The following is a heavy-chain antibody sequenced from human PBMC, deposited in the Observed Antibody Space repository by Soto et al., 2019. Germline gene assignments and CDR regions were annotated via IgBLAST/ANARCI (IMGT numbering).Heavy chain of an antibody. J-gene: IGHJ6*02. D-gene: IGHD2-15*01. CDR3: ASLCSGGSCYEYGMDV. Sequence: QVQLVQSGAEVKKPGSSVKVSCKASGGTFSSYAISWVRQAPGQGLEWMGGIIPIFGTANYAQKFQGRVTITADESTSTADMELSSLRSEDTAVYYCASLCSGGSCYEYGMDVWGQGTTVTVSS. CDR1: GGTFSSYA. V-gene: IGHV1-69*01. CDR2: IIPIFGTA.